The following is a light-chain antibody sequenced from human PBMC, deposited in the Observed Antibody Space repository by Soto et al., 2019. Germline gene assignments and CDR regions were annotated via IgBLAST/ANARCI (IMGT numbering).Light chain of an antibody. CDR1: QSVSSY. CDR2: DAS. J-gene: IGKJ5*01. Sequence: EIVLTQSPATLSLSPGERATVSCRASQSVSSYLAWYQQKPGQAPRLLIYDASNRAPGIPARFSGSGSGTDFTLTISSLEPEDFAFYYCQQRSNWPITFGQGTRLEIK. CDR3: QQRSNWPIT. V-gene: IGKV3-11*01.